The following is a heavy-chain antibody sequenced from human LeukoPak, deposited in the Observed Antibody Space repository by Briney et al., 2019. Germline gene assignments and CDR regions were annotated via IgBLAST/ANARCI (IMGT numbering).Heavy chain of an antibody. CDR2: IYYSGST. CDR1: GGSISSSSYY. J-gene: IGHJ4*02. D-gene: IGHD6-13*01. CDR3: ARRIFIAAAGNNFDY. V-gene: IGHV4-39*01. Sequence: PSETLSLTCTVSGGSISSSSYYWGWIRQPPGKGLEWIGSIYYSGSTYYNPSLKSRVTISVDTSKNQFSLKLSSVTAADTAVYYCARRIFIAAAGNNFDYWGQGTLVTVSS.